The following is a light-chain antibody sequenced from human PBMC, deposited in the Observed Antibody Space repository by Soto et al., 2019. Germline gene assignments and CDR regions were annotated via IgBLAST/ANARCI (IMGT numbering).Light chain of an antibody. CDR1: SSDVGGYNY. CDR2: EVS. J-gene: IGLJ1*01. Sequence: QSALTQPASVSGSPGQSITISCTGTSSDVGGYNYVSWYQQHPGKAPKLMIYEVSNRPSGVSNRFSGSKSGNTAFMTISGLQAEDDADSYGSAYTSSSTYVFGTGSKVTVL. V-gene: IGLV2-14*01. CDR3: SAYTSSSTYV.